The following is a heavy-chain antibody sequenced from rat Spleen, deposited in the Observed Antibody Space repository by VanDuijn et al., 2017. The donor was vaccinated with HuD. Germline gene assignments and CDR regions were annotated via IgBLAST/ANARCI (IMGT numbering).Heavy chain of an antibody. J-gene: IGHJ1*01. CDR1: GFTFSDYY. CDR3: TRRGYLSNWYFDF. Sequence: EVQLVESDGGLVQPGRSLKLSCAASGFTFSDYYMAWVRQAPTKGLEWVATISHDGSSTYYRDSVKGRFTIFRENAKSTLYLQMDSLRSEDTATYYCTRRGYLSNWYFDFWGPGTMVTVSS. V-gene: IGHV5-29*01. D-gene: IGHD1-11*01. CDR2: ISHDGSST.